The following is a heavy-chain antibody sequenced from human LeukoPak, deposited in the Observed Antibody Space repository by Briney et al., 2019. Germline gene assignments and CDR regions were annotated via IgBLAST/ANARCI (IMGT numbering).Heavy chain of an antibody. CDR1: GYSFTSYW. CDR3: ARHLGATVNTLYYFDY. V-gene: IGHV5-51*01. Sequence: GESLKISCKGSGYSFTSYWIGWVRQMPGKGLEWTGIIYPGDSDTRYSPSFQGQVTISADKSISTAYLQWSSLTASDTAMYYCARHLGATVNTLYYFDYWGQGTLVTVSS. CDR2: IYPGDSDT. D-gene: IGHD4-17*01. J-gene: IGHJ4*02.